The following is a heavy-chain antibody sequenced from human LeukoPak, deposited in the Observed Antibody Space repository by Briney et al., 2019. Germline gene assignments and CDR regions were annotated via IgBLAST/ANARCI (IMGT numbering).Heavy chain of an antibody. V-gene: IGHV3-7*01. J-gene: IGHJ5*02. CDR3: ARTTVTAGQTNWFDP. CDR2: INQDGSDQ. CDR1: GFTFSRYC. D-gene: IGHD4-17*01. Sequence: GGSLRLSCAASGFTFSRYCMSWVRQAPGKGLEWVANINQDGSDQYYVDSVKGRFTISRDNPKNSLYLQMNSLRAEDTAVYYCARTTVTAGQTNWFDPWGQGTLVIVSS.